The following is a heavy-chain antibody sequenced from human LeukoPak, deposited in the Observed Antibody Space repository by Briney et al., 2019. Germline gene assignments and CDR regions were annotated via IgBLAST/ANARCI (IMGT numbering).Heavy chain of an antibody. D-gene: IGHD6-13*01. J-gene: IGHJ4*02. CDR2: IHHSGST. Sequence: SETLSLTCAVSGGSISNYNWWRWVRPPPGKGLGWVGEIHHSGSTNYNPSLDSRVPISVDKSKYQISPKLTSVTAADMAVYYCSNSIPAAANGTDYWGQGTLVTVTA. CDR1: GGSISNYNW. V-gene: IGHV4-4*02. CDR3: SNSIPAAANGTDY.